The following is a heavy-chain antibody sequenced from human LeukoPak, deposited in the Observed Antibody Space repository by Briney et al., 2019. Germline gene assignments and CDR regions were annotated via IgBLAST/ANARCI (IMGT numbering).Heavy chain of an antibody. CDR1: GYTFTSYG. V-gene: IGHV1-2*02. D-gene: IGHD3-16*01. J-gene: IGHJ6*03. CDR2: INPNSGGT. CDR3: ARGGTPVFYYYMDV. Sequence: ASVKVSCKASGYTFTSYGISWVRQAPGQGLEWMGWINPNSGGTNYAQKFQVRVTLTSDTSISTVYMELSSLRSDDTAVYYCARGGTPVFYYYMDVWGKGTTVTVS.